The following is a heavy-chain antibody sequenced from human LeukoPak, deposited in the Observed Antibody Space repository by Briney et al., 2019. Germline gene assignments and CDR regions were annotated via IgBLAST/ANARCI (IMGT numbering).Heavy chain of an antibody. CDR3: AKVMWEATY. Sequence: EASVKVSCKVSGYTLTELSMHWVRQAPGKGLEWMGGLDSEDGETIYAQKFQGRVTMAEDTSTDTAYMELSSLRSEDTAVYYCAKVMWEATYWGQGTLVTVSS. J-gene: IGHJ4*02. D-gene: IGHD1-26*01. V-gene: IGHV1-24*01. CDR2: LDSEDGET. CDR1: GYTLTELS.